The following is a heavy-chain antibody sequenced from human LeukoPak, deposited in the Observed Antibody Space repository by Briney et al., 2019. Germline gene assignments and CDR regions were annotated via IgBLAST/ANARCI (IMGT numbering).Heavy chain of an antibody. CDR1: GGSISSSSFY. CDR3: ASSGSSPLDY. J-gene: IGHJ4*02. V-gene: IGHV4-39*07. CDR2: IYTSGST. Sequence: PSETLSLTCTVSGGSISSSSFYWGWIRQPPGKGLEWIGSIYTSGSTNYNPSLKSGVTISVDTSKNQFSLKLRSVTAADTAVYYCASSGSSPLDYWGQGTLVTVSS. D-gene: IGHD1-26*01.